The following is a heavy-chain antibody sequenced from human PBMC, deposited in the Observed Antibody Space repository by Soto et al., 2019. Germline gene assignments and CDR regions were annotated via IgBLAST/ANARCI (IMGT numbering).Heavy chain of an antibody. D-gene: IGHD2-15*01. Sequence: LSLTCTVSGGSISSGGYYWSWIRQHPGKGLEWIGYIYYSGSTYYNPSLKSRVTISVDTSKNQFSLKLSSVTAADTAVYYCARLGYCSGGSCYVSFDYWGQGTLVTVSS. J-gene: IGHJ4*02. CDR1: GGSISSGGYY. CDR2: IYYSGST. CDR3: ARLGYCSGGSCYVSFDY. V-gene: IGHV4-31*03.